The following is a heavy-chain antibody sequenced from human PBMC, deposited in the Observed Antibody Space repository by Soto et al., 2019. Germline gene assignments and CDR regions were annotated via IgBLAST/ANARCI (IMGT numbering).Heavy chain of an antibody. D-gene: IGHD6-13*01. CDR3: ARQVPSIAPYYYYGMDV. V-gene: IGHV5-51*01. Sequence: PGESLKISCKGSGYSFTSYWIGWVRQMPGKGLEWMGIIYPGDSDTRYSPSFQGQVTISADKSISTAYLQWSSLKASDTAMYYCARQVPSIAPYYYYGMDVWGQGTTVTVSS. CDR2: IYPGDSDT. J-gene: IGHJ6*02. CDR1: GYSFTSYW.